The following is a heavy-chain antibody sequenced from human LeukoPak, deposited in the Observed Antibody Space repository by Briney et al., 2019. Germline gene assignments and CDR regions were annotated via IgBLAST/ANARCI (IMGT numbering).Heavy chain of an antibody. CDR2: LNCNGGRT. J-gene: IGHJ3*02. V-gene: IGHV3-20*04. CDR1: GFKFDDHG. CDR3: AKDRSFIGLDI. D-gene: IGHD1-26*01. Sequence: GGSLRLSCAASGFKFDDHGMSWVRQVPGKGLEWVSGLNCNGGRTGYADSVKGRFTISRDNAKNSLYLQMNSLRAEDTAFYYCAKDRSFIGLDIWGQGTMVIVSS.